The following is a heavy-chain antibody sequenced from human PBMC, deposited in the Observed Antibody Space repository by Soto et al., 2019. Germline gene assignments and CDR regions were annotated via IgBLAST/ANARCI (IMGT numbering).Heavy chain of an antibody. CDR3: ARFIGGDYGMDV. V-gene: IGHV1-3*01. CDR1: GYTFTRHA. J-gene: IGHJ6*02. CDR2: LNAGNANT. D-gene: IGHD2-15*01. Sequence: ASVKVSCKASGYTFTRHAMHWVRQAPGQRLEWMGWLNAGNANTKYSQMFQGRVTITRDTSASTAYMELSSLRSEDTAVYYCARFIGGDYGMDVWGQGTMVTVSS.